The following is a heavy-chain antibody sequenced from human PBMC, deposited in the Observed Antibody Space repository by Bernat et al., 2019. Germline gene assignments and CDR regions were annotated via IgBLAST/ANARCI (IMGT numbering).Heavy chain of an antibody. CDR3: GKDAEVCSGSTCYRPSNY. D-gene: IGHD2-15*01. CDR1: GFTFSTYA. J-gene: IGHJ4*02. CDR2: INAGGGRT. Sequence: EVQLVESGGGLVQPGGSLRLSCEASGFTFSTYAMSWVRQAPGKGREWVSGINAGGGRTYYAESVKGRFTISRDNSKNTVDLQMNSLRAEDTALYYCGKDAEVCSGSTCYRPSNYWGQGTLVTVSA. V-gene: IGHV3-23*04.